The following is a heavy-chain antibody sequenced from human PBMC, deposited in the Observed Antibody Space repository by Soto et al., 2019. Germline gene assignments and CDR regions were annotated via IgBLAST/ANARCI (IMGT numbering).Heavy chain of an antibody. CDR3: AKDHESSTGYFDL. CDR2: ISGSGGST. J-gene: IGHJ2*01. V-gene: IGHV3-23*01. CDR1: GFTFSSYA. Sequence: EVQLLESGGGLVQPGGSLRLSCAASGFTFSSYAMSWVRQAPGKGLEWVSAISGSGGSTYYADSVKGRFTISGDNSKNTLYLQMNSLRAEDTAVYYCAKDHESSTGYFDLWGRGTLVTVSS. D-gene: IGHD3-3*02.